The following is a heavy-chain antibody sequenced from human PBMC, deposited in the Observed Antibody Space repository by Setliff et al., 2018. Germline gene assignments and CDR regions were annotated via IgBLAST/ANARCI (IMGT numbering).Heavy chain of an antibody. J-gene: IGHJ4*02. CDR1: GFTFSSYA. CDR2: ISSSSSYV. Sequence: GGSLRLSCAASGFTFSSYAMSWVRQAPGKGLEWVSSISSSSSYVYYADSVKGRFTISRGNAKNSLYLQMNSLRAEDTAVYYCARAPAHDYADYMFMTTMGYYFDYWGQGTLVTVSS. V-gene: IGHV3-21*01. D-gene: IGHD4-17*01. CDR3: ARAPAHDYADYMFMTTMGYYFDY.